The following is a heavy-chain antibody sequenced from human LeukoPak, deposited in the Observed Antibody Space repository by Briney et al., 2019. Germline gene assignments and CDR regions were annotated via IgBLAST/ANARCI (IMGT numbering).Heavy chain of an antibody. CDR3: AKDREVVVVAATTFDI. CDR2: ISGSGGST. Sequence: SGGSLRLSCAASGFTFSSYAMSWVRQAPGKGLEWDSAISGSGGSTYYADSVKGRFTISRDNSKNTLYLQMNSLRAEDTAVYYCAKDREVVVVAATTFDIWGQGTMVTVSS. CDR1: GFTFSSYA. V-gene: IGHV3-23*01. J-gene: IGHJ3*02. D-gene: IGHD2-15*01.